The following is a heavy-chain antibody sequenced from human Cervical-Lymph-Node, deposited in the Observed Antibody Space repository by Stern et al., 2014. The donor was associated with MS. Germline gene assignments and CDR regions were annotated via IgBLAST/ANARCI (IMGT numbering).Heavy chain of an antibody. CDR1: GYTFTSCG. V-gene: IGHV1-18*01. Sequence: VQLVESGAEVKKPGASVKVSCKASGYTFTSCGSSWGRQAPGQGLEWMGWIRDYNGNTNYAQKLQGRVTMTTDTSTSTAYMELRSLRSDDTAVYYCAREEDYMLENCGMDVWGQGTTVTVSS. J-gene: IGHJ6*02. CDR2: IRDYNGNT. CDR3: AREEDYMLENCGMDV. D-gene: IGHD3-16*01.